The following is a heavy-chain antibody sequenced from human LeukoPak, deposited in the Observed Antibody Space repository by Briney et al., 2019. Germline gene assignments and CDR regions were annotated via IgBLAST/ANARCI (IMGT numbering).Heavy chain of an antibody. CDR2: INPNSGST. Sequence: ASVKVSCKASGYTFTGYYMHWVRQAPGQGLEWMGWINPNSGSTNCTQKFQGRVTMTRDTSISTAYMELSRLRSDDTAVYYCARDQGGYCSGGSCYDYYYYYMDVWGKGTTVTVSS. J-gene: IGHJ6*03. V-gene: IGHV1-2*02. D-gene: IGHD2-15*01. CDR3: ARDQGGYCSGGSCYDYYYYYMDV. CDR1: GYTFTGYY.